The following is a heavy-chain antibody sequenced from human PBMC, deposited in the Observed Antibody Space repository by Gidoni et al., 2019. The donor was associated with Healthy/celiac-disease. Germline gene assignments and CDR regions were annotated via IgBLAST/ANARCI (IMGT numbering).Heavy chain of an antibody. CDR2: IRSKANSYAT. CDR3: TRSALRLGELYMV. J-gene: IGHJ4*02. V-gene: IGHV3-73*02. CDR1: GFPFSGSA. Sequence: EVQLVESGGGLVQPGGSLKLSCAASGFPFSGSAMHWVRQASGNGLEWVGRIRSKANSYATAYAASVKGRFTISRDDSKNTAYLQMNSLKTEDTAVYYCTRSALRLGELYMVWGQGTLVTVSS. D-gene: IGHD3-16*01.